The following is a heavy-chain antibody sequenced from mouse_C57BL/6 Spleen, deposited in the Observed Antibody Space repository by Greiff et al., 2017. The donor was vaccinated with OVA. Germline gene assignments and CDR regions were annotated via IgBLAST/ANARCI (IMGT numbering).Heavy chain of an antibody. D-gene: IGHD1-1*01. J-gene: IGHJ4*01. CDR3: ARAHYSYYAMDY. Sequence: EVQLQQSGPELVKPGASVKIPCKASGYTFTDYNMDWVKQSHGKSLEWIGDINPNNGGTIYNQKFKGKATLTVDKSSSTAYMEHRSLTSYDTAVYYCARAHYSYYAMDYWGQGASVTVAS. CDR1: GYTFTDYN. CDR2: INPNNGGT. V-gene: IGHV1-18*01.